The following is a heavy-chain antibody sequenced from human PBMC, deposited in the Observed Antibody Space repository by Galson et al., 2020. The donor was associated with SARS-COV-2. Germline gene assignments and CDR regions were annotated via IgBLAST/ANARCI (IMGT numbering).Heavy chain of an antibody. J-gene: IGHJ6*02. CDR3: ARVPGGSYGYYYGMDV. V-gene: IGHV3-21*01. D-gene: IGHD1-26*01. CDR1: GFTFSSYS. Sequence: GESLKISCAAPGFTFSSYSMNWVRQAPGKGLEWVSSISSSSSYIYYADSVKGRFTISRDNAKNSLYLQMNSLRAEDTAVYYCARVPGGSYGYYYGMDVWGQGTTVTVSS. CDR2: ISSSSSYI.